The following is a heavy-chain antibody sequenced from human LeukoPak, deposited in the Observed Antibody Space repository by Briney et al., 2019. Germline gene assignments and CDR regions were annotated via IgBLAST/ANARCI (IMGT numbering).Heavy chain of an antibody. J-gene: IGHJ4*02. V-gene: IGHV4-31*03. CDR2: IFYSGSA. D-gene: IGHD3-10*01. CDR3: ARGSTLIRGFDY. Sequence: SETLSLTCTVSGGSISSGDYYWNWIRQHPEKSLEWIGYIFYSGSAYYNPSLKSRVAISVDTSKNQFSLKLSSVTAADTAVYYCARGSTLIRGFDYWGQGTLVTVSS. CDR1: GGSISSGDYY.